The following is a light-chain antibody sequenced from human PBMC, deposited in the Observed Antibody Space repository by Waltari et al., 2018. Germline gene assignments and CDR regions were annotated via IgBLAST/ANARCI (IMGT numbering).Light chain of an antibody. CDR2: AAS. J-gene: IGKJ3*01. CDR3: QQYFSSPLS. V-gene: IGKV4-1*01. CDR1: LSILHSSQNKNY. Sequence: DIVMIQSPDSLSVSLGERATINCKSSLSILHSSQNKNYLAWYQQKSGQSPKLLIYAASTRESGVPDRFSGSGSGTDFTLTISGLQAEDVAVYYCQQYFSSPLSFGPGTKVDIK.